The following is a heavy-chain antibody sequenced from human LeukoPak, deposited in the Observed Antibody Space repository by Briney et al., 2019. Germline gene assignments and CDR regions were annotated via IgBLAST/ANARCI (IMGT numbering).Heavy chain of an antibody. Sequence: GASVKVSCKVSGYTLTELSMHWVRQAPGKGLEWMGGFDPEDGETIYAQKFQGRVTMTEDTSTDTAYMELSSLRSEDTAVYYCATGFGGSHTYYYYMDVWGKGTTVTVSS. D-gene: IGHD1-26*01. CDR3: ATGFGGSHTYYYYMDV. CDR2: FDPEDGET. V-gene: IGHV1-24*01. J-gene: IGHJ6*03. CDR1: GYTLTELS.